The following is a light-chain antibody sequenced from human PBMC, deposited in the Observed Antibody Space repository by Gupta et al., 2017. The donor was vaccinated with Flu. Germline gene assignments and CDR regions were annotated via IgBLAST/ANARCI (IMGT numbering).Light chain of an antibody. CDR1: QGITNW. CDR2: AAS. Sequence: DIQMTQSPSSVSASVGDRVAITCRASQGITNWLAWYQQKPGKAPKLLIYAASHLQSGVPSRFSGSGSGTDFTLTINSLQPEDVATHYCQQTKHFPLTFGPGTKVDIK. CDR3: QQTKHFPLT. J-gene: IGKJ3*01. V-gene: IGKV1D-12*01.